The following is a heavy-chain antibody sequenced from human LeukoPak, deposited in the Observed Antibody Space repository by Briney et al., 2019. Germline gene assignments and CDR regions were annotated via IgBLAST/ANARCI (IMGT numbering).Heavy chain of an antibody. V-gene: IGHV1-46*01. CDR2: INPSGGST. J-gene: IGHJ1*01. CDR1: GYTFTSYY. D-gene: IGHD6-13*01. Sequence: ASVTVSCTASGYTFTSYYMHWVRPAPGQGLEWMGIINPSGGSTSYAQKFQGRVTMTRDTSTSTVYMELSSLRSEDTAVYYCARVRGRAAGATGTEYFQHWGQGTLVTVSS. CDR3: ARVRGRAAGATGTEYFQH.